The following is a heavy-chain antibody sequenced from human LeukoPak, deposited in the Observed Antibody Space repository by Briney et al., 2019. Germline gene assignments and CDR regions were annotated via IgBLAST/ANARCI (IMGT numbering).Heavy chain of an antibody. Sequence: GGSLRLSCAASGFTFSSYSMNWVRQAPGKGLEWVSSISSSSSYIYYADSVKGRFTISRDNAKNSLYLQMNSLRAEDTAVYYCARDSGDIVVVVAAHDSYNWFDPWGQGTLVTVSS. CDR1: GFTFSSYS. V-gene: IGHV3-21*01. CDR3: ARDSGDIVVVVAAHDSYNWFDP. J-gene: IGHJ5*02. D-gene: IGHD2-15*01. CDR2: ISSSSSYI.